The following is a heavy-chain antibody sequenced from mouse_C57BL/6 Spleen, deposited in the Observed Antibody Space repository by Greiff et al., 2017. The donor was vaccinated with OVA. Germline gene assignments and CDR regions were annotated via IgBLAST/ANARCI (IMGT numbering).Heavy chain of an antibody. D-gene: IGHD1-1*01. V-gene: IGHV1-69*01. Sequence: QVQLQQPGAELVMPGASVKLSCKASGYTFTSYWMHWVKQRPGQGLEWIGEIDPSDSYTNYNQKFKGKSTLTVDKSSSTAYMQLSSLTSEDSAVYYCARYYGSSWDYWGQGTTLTVSS. CDR1: GYTFTSYW. CDR2: IDPSDSYT. J-gene: IGHJ2*01. CDR3: ARYYGSSWDY.